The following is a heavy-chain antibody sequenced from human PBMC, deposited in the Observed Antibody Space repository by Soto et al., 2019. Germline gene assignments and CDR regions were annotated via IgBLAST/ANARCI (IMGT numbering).Heavy chain of an antibody. Sequence: SETLSLTCAVSGGSISSSNWWSWVRRPPGKGLEWIGEIYHSGSTNYNPSLKSRVTISVDKSKNQFSLKLSSVTAADTAVYYCARVKLAAAGTLDAFDIWGQGTMVTVSS. CDR3: ARVKLAAAGTLDAFDI. V-gene: IGHV4-4*02. J-gene: IGHJ3*02. D-gene: IGHD6-13*01. CDR1: GGSISSSNW. CDR2: IYHSGST.